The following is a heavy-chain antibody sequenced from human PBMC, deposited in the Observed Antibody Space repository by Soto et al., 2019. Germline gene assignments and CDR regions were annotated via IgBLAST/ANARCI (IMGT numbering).Heavy chain of an antibody. CDR3: AKDSDQLLFDYYYYGMDV. D-gene: IGHD2-2*01. J-gene: IGHJ6*02. CDR2: VSYDGSFK. CDR1: GFTFSKFG. Sequence: QVQLVESGGGVVQPGGSLRLSCEASGFTFSKFGIHWVRQAPGKGLEWVAVVSYDGSFKYYADSVKGRFTISRDNSKNTLSLQMNCLRPEDTALYYCAKDSDQLLFDYYYYGMDVWGQGTTVTVSS. V-gene: IGHV3-30*18.